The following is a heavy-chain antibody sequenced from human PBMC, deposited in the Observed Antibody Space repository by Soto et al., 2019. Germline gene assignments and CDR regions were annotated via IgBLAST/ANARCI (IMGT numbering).Heavy chain of an antibody. D-gene: IGHD2-21*02. J-gene: IGHJ6*02. CDR2: INHSGST. Sequence: QVQLQQWGAGLLKPSETLSLTCAVYGGSFSGYYWSWIRQPPGKGLEWIGEINHSGSTNYNPSLKSRVTISVDTSKTQFSLKLSSVTAADTAVYYCAKYCGGACYPFSYGMDVWGQGTTVTVSS. V-gene: IGHV4-34*01. CDR1: GGSFSGYY. CDR3: AKYCGGACYPFSYGMDV.